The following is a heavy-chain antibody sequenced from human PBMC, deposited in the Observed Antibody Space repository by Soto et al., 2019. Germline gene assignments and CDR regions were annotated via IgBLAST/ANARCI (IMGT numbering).Heavy chain of an antibody. CDR1: GYTFTSYC. CDR2: ISAYNGNT. J-gene: IGHJ5*02. V-gene: IGHV1-18*01. Sequence: ASVKVSCKASGYTFTSYCISWVRQAPGQGLEWMGWISAYNGNTNYAQKLQGRVTMTTDTSTSTAYMELRSLRSDDTAVYYCARERYSSSSYKWFDPWGQGTLVTV. CDR3: ARERYSSSSYKWFDP. D-gene: IGHD6-6*01.